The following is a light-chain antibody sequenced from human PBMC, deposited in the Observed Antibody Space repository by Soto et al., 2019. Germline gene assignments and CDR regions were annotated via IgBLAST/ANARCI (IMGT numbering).Light chain of an antibody. CDR2: DAS. CDR3: QQYSSSPRT. J-gene: IGKJ1*01. V-gene: IGKV3-20*01. Sequence: IVLTQSPGTLSLSPGERATLSCRASHSVSSSYLAWYQQKPGQAPRLLIYDASSRAAAIPDRFSGSGSGTDFTLTITRLEPEDFAVYYCQQYSSSPRTFGQGTKVEIK. CDR1: HSVSSSY.